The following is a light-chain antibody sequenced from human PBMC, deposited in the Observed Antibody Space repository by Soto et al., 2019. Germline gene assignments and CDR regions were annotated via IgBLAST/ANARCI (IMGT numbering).Light chain of an antibody. CDR3: GSYTTSRSGV. V-gene: IGLV2-14*01. CDR1: SNDIGGYNY. CDR2: EVS. Sequence: QSALTQPASVSGSPGQSITISCTGTSNDIGGYNYVSWYQQHPGKAPKLIIYEVSNRPSGISDRFSGSKSGSTASLSISGLRPEDEADYYCGSYTTSRSGVFGGGTKVTVL. J-gene: IGLJ3*02.